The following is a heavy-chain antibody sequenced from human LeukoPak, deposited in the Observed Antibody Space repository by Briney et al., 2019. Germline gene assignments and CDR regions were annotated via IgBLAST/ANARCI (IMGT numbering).Heavy chain of an antibody. CDR2: IYYSGST. Sequence: KASETLSLTCTISGGSISSGDYYWSWIRQPPAKGLEWIGYIYYSGSTYYNPSLKSRVTISVDTSKNQFSLKLSSVTAADTAVYYCARASGSYDAVDYWGQGTLVTVSS. CDR3: ARASGSYDAVDY. D-gene: IGHD1-26*01. CDR1: GGSISSGDYY. J-gene: IGHJ4*02. V-gene: IGHV4-30-4*08.